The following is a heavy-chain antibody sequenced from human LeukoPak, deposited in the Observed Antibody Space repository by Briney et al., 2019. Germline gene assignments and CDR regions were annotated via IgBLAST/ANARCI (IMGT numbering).Heavy chain of an antibody. D-gene: IGHD3-16*01. V-gene: IGHV3-48*03. CDR1: GFTSSSYE. J-gene: IGHJ4*02. CDR3: ARDKGGGAPYFDY. CDR2: ISSSGSTT. Sequence: GGSLRLSCAASGFTSSSYEMNWVRQAPGKGLEWVPYISSSGSTTKHADSVKGRFTISRDNAKNSLYLQMNSLRAEDTAVYYCARDKGGGAPYFDYWGQGILVTVSS.